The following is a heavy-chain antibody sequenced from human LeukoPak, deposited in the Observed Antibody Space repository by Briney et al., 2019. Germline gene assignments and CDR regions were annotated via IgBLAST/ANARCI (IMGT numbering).Heavy chain of an antibody. V-gene: IGHV4-38-2*01. CDR1: SYPISRVYS. CDR2: IYVSGSK. CDR3: AKTDYGDYGSFNT. D-gene: IGHD4-17*01. Sequence: SDTLSLTRSVSSYPISRVYSWGWTPQPPGNGLEWVGTIYVSGSKYYNLSLKSRVTTSIDMSKKLFPLKLISVAAADTAVYRCAKTDYGDYGSFNTWGQGTMVTVSS. J-gene: IGHJ3*02.